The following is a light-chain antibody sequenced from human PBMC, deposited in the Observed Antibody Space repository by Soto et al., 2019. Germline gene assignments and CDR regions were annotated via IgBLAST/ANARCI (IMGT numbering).Light chain of an antibody. Sequence: EVVMSQSPATLSVSLGERATLSCRASQSVSSNLAWYQQKPGQAPRLLIYGASTRATGIPARFSGSGSGTEFTLTISSLQSEDFAVYYCQQYNNWPRTFGQGTKWIS. CDR1: QSVSSN. CDR2: GAS. CDR3: QQYNNWPRT. J-gene: IGKJ1*01. V-gene: IGKV3-15*01.